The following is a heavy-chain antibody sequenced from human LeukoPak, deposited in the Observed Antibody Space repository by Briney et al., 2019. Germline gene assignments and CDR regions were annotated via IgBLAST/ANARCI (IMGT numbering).Heavy chain of an antibody. CDR3: ARQGSYDNSGYSFDY. CDR1: GYRLINHW. V-gene: IGHV5-51*01. D-gene: IGHD3-22*01. Sequence: GASLQISIKASGYRLINHWIGWVRQMPGKGLDWMGIIYPGNADATYSPSFQGQVTISADKSTTTVYLQWRSLKASATAMYYCARQGSYDNSGYSFDYWGQGTLVTVSS. CDR2: IYPGNADA. J-gene: IGHJ4*02.